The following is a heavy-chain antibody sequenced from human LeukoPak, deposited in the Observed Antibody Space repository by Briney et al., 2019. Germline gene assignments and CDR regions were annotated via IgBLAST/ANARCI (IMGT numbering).Heavy chain of an antibody. CDR1: GGSFSGYY. D-gene: IGHD6-13*01. CDR3: ARGRAAAGIFYWFDP. V-gene: IGHV4-34*09. J-gene: IGHJ5*02. CDR2: INHSGST. Sequence: SETLSLTCAVYGGSFSGYYWSWIRQPPGKGLEWIGEINHSGSTYYNPPLKSRVIISVDTSQNQFSLKLNSVTAADTAVYYCARGRAAAGIFYWFDPWGQGTLVTVSS.